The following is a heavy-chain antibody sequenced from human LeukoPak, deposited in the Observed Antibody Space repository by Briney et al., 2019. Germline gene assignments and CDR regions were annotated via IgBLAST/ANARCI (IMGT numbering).Heavy chain of an antibody. CDR1: GFTFSCYL. Sequence: GGSLRLSCAASGFTFSCYLMSRVRQAPGMALEWVANIKKDGSEKDYVDSVKGRFTISRDNGKNSLYLQMNSLSAEDTAVYYCARQDSPYSYDSSGYSDYWGQGTLVTVSS. J-gene: IGHJ4*02. CDR3: ARQDSPYSYDSSGYSDY. CDR2: IKKDGSEK. V-gene: IGHV3-7*01. D-gene: IGHD3-22*01.